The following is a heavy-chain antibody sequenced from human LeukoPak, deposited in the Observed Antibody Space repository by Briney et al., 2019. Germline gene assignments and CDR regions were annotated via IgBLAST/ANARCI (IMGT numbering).Heavy chain of an antibody. Sequence: GASVKVSCKASGGTFSSYAISWVRQAPGQGLEWMGGIIPIFGTANYAQKFQGRVTIIADESTSTAYMELSSLRSEDTAVYYCALTSSGWYSRHFDYWGQGTLVTVSS. CDR1: GGTFSSYA. CDR2: IIPIFGTA. V-gene: IGHV1-69*13. D-gene: IGHD6-19*01. CDR3: ALTSSGWYSRHFDY. J-gene: IGHJ4*02.